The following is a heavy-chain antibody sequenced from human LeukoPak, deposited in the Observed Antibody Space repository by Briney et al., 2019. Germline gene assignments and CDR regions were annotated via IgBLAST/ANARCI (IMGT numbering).Heavy chain of an antibody. CDR1: GYTFTSYY. Sequence: ASVKVSCKASGYTFTSYYMHWVRHAPGQGLEWMGIIKPSGGSTSHAQKFQGRVTMTSDTSTTTVYMELSSLRSEDTAVYYCAREGYSRKPFDYWGQGTLVTVSS. D-gene: IGHD6-13*01. V-gene: IGHV1-46*01. CDR3: AREGYSRKPFDY. J-gene: IGHJ4*02. CDR2: IKPSGGST.